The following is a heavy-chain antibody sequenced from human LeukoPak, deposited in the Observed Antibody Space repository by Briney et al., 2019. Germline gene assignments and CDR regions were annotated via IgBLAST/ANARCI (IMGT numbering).Heavy chain of an antibody. J-gene: IGHJ6*03. D-gene: IGHD3-3*01. CDR3: ARGLVDFWSGYSPIVAYMDV. Sequence: ASVKVSCKASGGTFTSYDINWVRQATGQGLEWMGWMNPNSGNTGYAQKFQGRVTMTRNTSISTAYMELSSLRSEDTAVYYCARGLVDFWSGYSPIVAYMDVWGKGTTVTVSS. V-gene: IGHV1-8*01. CDR1: GGTFTSYD. CDR2: MNPNSGNT.